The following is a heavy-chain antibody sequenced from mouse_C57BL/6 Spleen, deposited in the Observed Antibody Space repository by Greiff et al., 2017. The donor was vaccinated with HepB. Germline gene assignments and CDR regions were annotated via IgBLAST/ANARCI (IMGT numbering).Heavy chain of an antibody. J-gene: IGHJ2*01. CDR3: ARYSYVFDY. V-gene: IGHV1-26*01. D-gene: IGHD3-3*01. CDR1: GYTFTDYY. Sequence: VQLQQSGPELVKPGASVKISCKASGYTFTDYYMNWVKQSHGKSLEWIGDINPNNGGTSYNQKFKGKATLTVDKSSSTAYMELRSLTSEDSAVYYCARYSYVFDYWGQGTTLTVSS. CDR2: INPNNGGT.